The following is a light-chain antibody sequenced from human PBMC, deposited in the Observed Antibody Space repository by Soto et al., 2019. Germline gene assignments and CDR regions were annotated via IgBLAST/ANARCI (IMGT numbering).Light chain of an antibody. CDR1: SSDIGGYNY. Sequence: QSVLTQPASVSGSPGQSITISCTGTSSDIGGYNYVSWYQQHLGKAPKLIIYDVSNRPSGVSNRFSGSKPGNTASLAISGLQAEDEADYYCSSYTSSKTLIFGGGTKLTVL. V-gene: IGLV2-14*03. CDR2: DVS. CDR3: SSYTSSKTLI. J-gene: IGLJ2*01.